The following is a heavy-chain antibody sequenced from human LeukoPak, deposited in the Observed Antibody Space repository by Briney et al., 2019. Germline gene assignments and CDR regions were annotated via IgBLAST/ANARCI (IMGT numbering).Heavy chain of an antibody. CDR3: ARARGGYDFDY. V-gene: IGHV3-7*03. D-gene: IGHD5-12*01. CDR1: RYTFSSYW. J-gene: IGHJ4*02. CDR2: IKQDGSEK. Sequence: GGSLRLSCAASRYTFSSYWMSWVRQAPGKGLEWVANIKQDGSEKYYVDSVKGRFTISRDNAKNSLYLQLNSLRAEDTAVYYCARARGGYDFDYWGQGTLVTVSS.